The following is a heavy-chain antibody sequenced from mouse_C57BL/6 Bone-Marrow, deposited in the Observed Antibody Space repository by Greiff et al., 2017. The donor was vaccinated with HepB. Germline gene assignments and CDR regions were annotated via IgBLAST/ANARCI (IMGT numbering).Heavy chain of an antibody. D-gene: IGHD2-12*01. Sequence: EVQLVESGPELVKPGDSVKISCKASGYSFTGYFMNWVMQSHGKSLEWIGRIIPYNGDTFYNQKFKGKATLTVDKSSSTAHMELRSLTSEDSAVYYCARSYAFAYWGQGTLVTVSA. CDR3: ARSYAFAY. CDR2: IIPYNGDT. CDR1: GYSFTGYF. J-gene: IGHJ3*01. V-gene: IGHV1-20*01.